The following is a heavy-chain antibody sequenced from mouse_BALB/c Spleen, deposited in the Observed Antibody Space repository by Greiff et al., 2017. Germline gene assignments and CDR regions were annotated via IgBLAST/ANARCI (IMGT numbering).Heavy chain of an antibody. CDR2: ISSGSSTI. CDR3: ARSNWDWDFDY. V-gene: IGHV5-17*02. CDR1: GFTFSSFG. J-gene: IGHJ2*01. D-gene: IGHD4-1*01. Sequence: EVKVVESGGGLVQPGGSRKLSCAASGFTFSSFGMHWVRQAPEKGLEWVAYISSGSSTIYYADTVKGRFTISRDNPKNTLFLQMTSLRSEDTAMYYCARSNWDWDFDYWGQGTTLTVSS.